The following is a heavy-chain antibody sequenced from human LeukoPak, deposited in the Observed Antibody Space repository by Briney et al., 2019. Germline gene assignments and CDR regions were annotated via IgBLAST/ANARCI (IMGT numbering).Heavy chain of an antibody. CDR1: GYTFSGYY. CDR3: ARGGKVGYTGEYFFDN. D-gene: IGHD1-26*01. CDR2: INPKSGDT. V-gene: IGHV1-2*02. J-gene: IGHJ4*02. Sequence: EASVKVSCKASGYTFSGYYIHWVRQAPGQGLEWMGWINPKSGDTNYAQKFKGRVAMTRDTSISTVYMELSRLRIDDTAVYYCARGGKVGYTGEYFFDNWGQGTLVTVSS.